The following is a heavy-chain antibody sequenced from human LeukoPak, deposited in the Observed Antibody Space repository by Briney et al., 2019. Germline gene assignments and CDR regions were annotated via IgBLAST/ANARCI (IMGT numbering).Heavy chain of an antibody. CDR2: ISNSGGTT. CDR1: GFTFSSYA. D-gene: IGHD3-16*02. J-gene: IGHJ4*02. Sequence: GSLRLSCAASGFTFSSYAMSWVRQAPEKGLEWVSSISNSGGTTYYADSVKGRFTISRDNSKNTLYLQMNSLRAEDTAVYYCAKDALISFRGAWSQSDYWGQGALVTVSS. V-gene: IGHV3-23*01. CDR3: AKDALISFRGAWSQSDY.